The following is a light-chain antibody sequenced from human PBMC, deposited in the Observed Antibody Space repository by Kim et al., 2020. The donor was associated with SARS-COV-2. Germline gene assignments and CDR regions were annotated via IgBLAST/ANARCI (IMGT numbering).Light chain of an antibody. CDR2: DVS. CDR1: STDVGGYNY. Sequence: QSIPLSCTGTSTDVGGYNYVSWYQQHPGKAPTVMIYDVSNRPSGVSNRFSGSKSGNTASLTLSGLQAEDEADYYCSSFTRSSTYVFGTGTKVTVL. J-gene: IGLJ1*01. CDR3: SSFTRSSTYV. V-gene: IGLV2-14*04.